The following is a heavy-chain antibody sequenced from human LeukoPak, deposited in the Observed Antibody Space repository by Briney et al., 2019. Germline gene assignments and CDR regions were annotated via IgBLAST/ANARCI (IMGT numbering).Heavy chain of an antibody. Sequence: ASVKVSCKVPGYTLTELSMHWVRQAPGKGLEWMGGFDPEDGETIYAQKFQGRVTMTEDTSTDTAYMELSSLRSEDTAVYYCATVAAAAAYYFDYWGQGTLVTVSS. CDR1: GYTLTELS. D-gene: IGHD6-13*01. J-gene: IGHJ4*02. V-gene: IGHV1-24*01. CDR2: FDPEDGET. CDR3: ATVAAAAAYYFDY.